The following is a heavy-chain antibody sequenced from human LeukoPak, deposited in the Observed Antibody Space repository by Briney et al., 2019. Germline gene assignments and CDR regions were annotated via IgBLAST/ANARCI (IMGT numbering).Heavy chain of an antibody. V-gene: IGHV1-2*04. D-gene: IGHD3-10*01. CDR2: INPNSGGT. CDR3: ARNYGSGNYYYYGMDV. CDR1: GYTFTGYY. Sequence: ASVKVSCKASGYTFTGYYMHWMRQAPGQGLEWMGWINPNSGGTNYAQKFQGWVTMTRDTSISTAYMELSRLRSDDTAVYYCARNYGSGNYYYYGMDVWGKGTTVTVSS. J-gene: IGHJ6*04.